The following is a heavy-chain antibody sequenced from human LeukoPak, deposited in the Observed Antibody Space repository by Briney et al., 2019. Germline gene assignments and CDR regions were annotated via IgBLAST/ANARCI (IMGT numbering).Heavy chain of an antibody. Sequence: GGSLRLSCAASGFTFNTYGMHWVRQAPGKGLEWVAFIHYDGSNIYYADSVKGRFTISRDNSKNALYLQMNSLRAEDTAVYYCARYDYGDYVGGDWGQGTLVTVSS. D-gene: IGHD4-17*01. CDR3: ARYDYGDYVGGD. J-gene: IGHJ4*02. CDR1: GFTFNTYG. V-gene: IGHV3-30*02. CDR2: IHYDGSNI.